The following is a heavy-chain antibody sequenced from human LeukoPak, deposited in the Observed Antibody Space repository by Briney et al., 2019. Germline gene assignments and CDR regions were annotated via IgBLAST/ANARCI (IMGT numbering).Heavy chain of an antibody. V-gene: IGHV4-34*01. CDR1: GGSFSGYY. Sequence: PSETLSLTCAVYGGSFSGYYWSWIRQPPVKGLEWIGEINHSGSTNYNPSLKSRVTISVDTSKNQFSLKLSSVTAADTAVYYCARSPNYSNYAYYYYYDMDVWGQGTTVTVSS. CDR2: INHSGST. D-gene: IGHD4-11*01. J-gene: IGHJ6*02. CDR3: ARSPNYSNYAYYYYYDMDV.